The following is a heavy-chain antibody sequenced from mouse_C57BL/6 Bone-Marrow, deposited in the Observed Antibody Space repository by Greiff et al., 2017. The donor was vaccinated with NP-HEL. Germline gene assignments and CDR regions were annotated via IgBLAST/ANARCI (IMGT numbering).Heavy chain of an antibody. CDR1: GYTFTSYG. CDR3: ARFYDGYSMDY. D-gene: IGHD2-3*01. Sequence: QVQLKESGAELARPGASVKLSCKASGYTFTSYGISWVKQRTGQGLEWIGEIYPRSGNTYYNEKFKGKATLTADKSSSTAYMELRSLTSEDSAVYFCARFYDGYSMDYWGQGTSVTVSS. CDR2: IYPRSGNT. V-gene: IGHV1-81*01. J-gene: IGHJ4*01.